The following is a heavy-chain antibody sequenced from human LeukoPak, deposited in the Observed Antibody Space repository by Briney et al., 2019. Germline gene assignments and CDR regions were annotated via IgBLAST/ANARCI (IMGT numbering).Heavy chain of an antibody. CDR1: GDSISTYY. J-gene: IGHJ4*02. D-gene: IGHD5-18*01. CDR3: SASKQLWLRGLFDY. Sequence: SGTLSLTCSVSGDSISTYYWSWIRQPPGKGLEWIGYVYYSGSTDYNPSLKSRVTISVDTSKNQFSLNLNSVTAADTAVYYCSASKQLWLRGLFDYWGQGTLVTVS. V-gene: IGHV4-59*01. CDR2: VYYSGST.